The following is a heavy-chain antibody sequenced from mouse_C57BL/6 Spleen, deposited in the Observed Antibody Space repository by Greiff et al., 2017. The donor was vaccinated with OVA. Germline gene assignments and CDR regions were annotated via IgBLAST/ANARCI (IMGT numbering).Heavy chain of an antibody. CDR3: VRGGITTVVAPTEYFDV. D-gene: IGHD1-1*01. V-gene: IGHV10-3*01. CDR1: GFTFNTYA. J-gene: IGHJ1*03. Sequence: EVQLVESGGGLVQPKGSLKLSCAASGFTFNTYAMHWVRQAPGKGLEWVARIRSKSSNYATYYADSVKDRFTISSDDSQSMLYLQMNNLKTEDTAMYYCVRGGITTVVAPTEYFDVWGTGTTVTVSS. CDR2: IRSKSSNYAT.